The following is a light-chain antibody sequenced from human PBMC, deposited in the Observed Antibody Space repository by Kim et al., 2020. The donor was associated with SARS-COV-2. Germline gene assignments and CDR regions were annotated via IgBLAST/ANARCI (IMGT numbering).Light chain of an antibody. CDR2: GAS. J-gene: IGKJ1*01. V-gene: IGKV3-20*01. CDR1: QSVSSNY. Sequence: LPGESATLSCRASQSVSSNYLAWYQQKPGQAPRLLIYGASSRATGIPDRFSGSGSGTDFTLTITRLEPEDFAVYYCQQYSSSPATFGQGTKVDIK. CDR3: QQYSSSPAT.